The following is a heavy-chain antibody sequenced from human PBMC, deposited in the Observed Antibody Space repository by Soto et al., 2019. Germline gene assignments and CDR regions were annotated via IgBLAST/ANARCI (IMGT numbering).Heavy chain of an antibody. CDR1: GFTFSSYA. CDR2: ISSDGGST. Sequence: GGSLRLSCSASGFTFSSYAMHWVRQAPGKGLEYVSAISSDGGSTYYADSVKGRFTISRDNSKNTLYLQMSSLRAEDTAVYYCVKMGDGAFDIWGQGTMVTVSS. CDR3: VKMGDGAFDI. D-gene: IGHD3-16*01. J-gene: IGHJ3*02. V-gene: IGHV3-64D*06.